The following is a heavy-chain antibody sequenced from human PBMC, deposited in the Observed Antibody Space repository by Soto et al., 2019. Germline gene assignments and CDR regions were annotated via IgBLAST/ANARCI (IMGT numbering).Heavy chain of an antibody. D-gene: IGHD5-12*01. Sequence: QVQLVQSGAEVKKPGSSVTVSCKASGGTFSSYTISWVRQAPGQGLEWMGGIIPIFGTANYAQKFQGRGTXTXAXSXXTAYMELSSLRSEGTAVYYCARGNHRWLQLWYFDLWGRGTLVTVSS. V-gene: IGHV1-69*05. CDR1: GGTFSSYT. CDR2: IIPIFGTA. J-gene: IGHJ2*01. CDR3: ARGNHRWLQLWYFDL.